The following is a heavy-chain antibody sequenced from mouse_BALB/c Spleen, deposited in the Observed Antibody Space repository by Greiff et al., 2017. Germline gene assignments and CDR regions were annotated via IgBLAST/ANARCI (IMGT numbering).Heavy chain of an antibody. CDR2: ISSGGSYT. V-gene: IGHV5-6-4*01. D-gene: IGHD2-4*01. J-gene: IGHJ4*01. CDR1: GFTFSSYT. CDR3: TRVYYDYDDYYAMDY. Sequence: EVQGVESGGGLVKPGGSLKLSCAASGFTFSSYTMSWVRQTPEKRLEWVATISSGGSYTYYPDSVKGRFTISRDNAKNTLYLQMSSLKSEDTAMYYCTRVYYDYDDYYAMDYWGQGTSVTVSS.